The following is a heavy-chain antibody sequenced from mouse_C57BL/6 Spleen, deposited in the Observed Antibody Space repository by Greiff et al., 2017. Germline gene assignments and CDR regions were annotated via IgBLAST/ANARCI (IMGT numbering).Heavy chain of an antibody. Sequence: VKLVESGPGLVAPSQSLSITCTVSGFSLTSYALSWVRQPPGKGLEWLGVIWTGGGTNYNSALKSRLSISKDNSKSQVFLKMNSLQTDDTARYFCARNKEYGIWYFDVWGTGTTVTVSS. CDR1: GFSLTSYA. CDR2: IWTGGGT. CDR3: ARNKEYGIWYFDV. V-gene: IGHV2-9-1*01. D-gene: IGHD2-10*02. J-gene: IGHJ1*03.